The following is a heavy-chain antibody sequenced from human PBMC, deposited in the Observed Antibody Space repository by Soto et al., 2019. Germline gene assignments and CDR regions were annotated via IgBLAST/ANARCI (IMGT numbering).Heavy chain of an antibody. Sequence: PGGSLRLSCAASGFTFSYYNMNWVRQAPGKGLEWVSSISSSSYIDYADSVKGRLTISRDNAKNSLYLQMNSLRAEDTAVYYCARDPLPDYWGQGTLVTVSS. CDR1: GFTFSYYN. CDR3: ARDPLPDY. V-gene: IGHV3-21*01. J-gene: IGHJ4*02. CDR2: ISSSSYI.